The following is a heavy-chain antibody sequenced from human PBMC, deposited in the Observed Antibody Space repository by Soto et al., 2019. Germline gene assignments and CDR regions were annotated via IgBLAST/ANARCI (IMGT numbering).Heavy chain of an antibody. CDR3: ARTGGIGIQLWSPNYYYYGMDV. CDR1: GGTFSSYA. V-gene: IGHV1-69*13. Sequence: ASVKVSCKASGGTFSSYAISWVRQDPGQGLEWMGGIIPIFGTANYAQKFQGRVTITADESTSTAYMELSSLRSEDTAVYYCARTGGIGIQLWSPNYYYYGMDVWGQGTTVTVSS. CDR2: IIPIFGTA. D-gene: IGHD5-18*01. J-gene: IGHJ6*02.